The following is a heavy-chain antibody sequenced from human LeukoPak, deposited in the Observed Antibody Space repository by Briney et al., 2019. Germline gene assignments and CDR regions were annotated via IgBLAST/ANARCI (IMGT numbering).Heavy chain of an antibody. CDR2: IYTSGST. V-gene: IGHV4-4*07. CDR3: ARDGPGSSSWYYFDY. CDR1: GGSLSSYY. D-gene: IGHD6-13*01. Sequence: SETLSLTCTVSGGSLSSYYWSWIRQPAGKGLEWIGRIYTSGSTNYNPSLKSRVTMSVDTSKNQFSLKLSSVTAADTAVYYCARDGPGSSSWYYFDYWGQGTLVTVSS. J-gene: IGHJ4*02.